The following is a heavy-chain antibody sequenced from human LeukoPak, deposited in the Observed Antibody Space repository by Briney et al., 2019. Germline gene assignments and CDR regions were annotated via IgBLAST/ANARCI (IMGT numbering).Heavy chain of an antibody. D-gene: IGHD2-2*01. J-gene: IGHJ5*02. CDR3: ARDVRRVVPALNWFDP. CDR1: GGSISSSSYY. Sequence: PSETLSLTCTVSGGSISSSSYYWGWIRQPPGKGLEWIGSIYYSGSTYYNPSLKSRVTISVDTSKNQFSLKLSSVTAADTAVYYCARDVRRVVPALNWFDPWGQGTLVTVSS. V-gene: IGHV4-39*07. CDR2: IYYSGST.